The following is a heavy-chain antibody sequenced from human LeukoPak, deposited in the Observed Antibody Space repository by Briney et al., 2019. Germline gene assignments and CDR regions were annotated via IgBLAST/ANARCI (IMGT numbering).Heavy chain of an antibody. CDR2: ISGRGGTT. V-gene: IGHV3-23*01. D-gene: IGHD2-21*02. CDR3: AKGDGINHYHWFDP. CDR1: GFTSSSYA. J-gene: IGHJ5*02. Sequence: GGSLRLSCGASGFTSSSYAMSWVRQAPGKGLEWVSAISGRGGTTYYADSVKGRFTISRDNSKSTLYLQMNSLRVEDTALYYCAKGDGINHYHWFDPWGQGTQVTVSS.